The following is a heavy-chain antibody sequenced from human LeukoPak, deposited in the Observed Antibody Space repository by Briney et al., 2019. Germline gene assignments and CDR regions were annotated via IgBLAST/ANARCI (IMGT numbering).Heavy chain of an antibody. D-gene: IGHD3-22*01. Sequence: ASVKVSCKASGYTFTSYDINWVRPATGQGLEWMGWMNPNSGNTGYAQKFQGRVTITRNTSISTAYMELSSLRSEDTAGYYCARQALGRGYHFDYWGQGTLVTVSS. CDR1: GYTFTSYD. V-gene: IGHV1-8*03. CDR2: MNPNSGNT. J-gene: IGHJ4*02. CDR3: ARQALGRGYHFDY.